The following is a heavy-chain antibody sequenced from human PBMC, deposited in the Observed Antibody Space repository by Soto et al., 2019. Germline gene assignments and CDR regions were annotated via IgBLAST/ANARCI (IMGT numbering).Heavy chain of an antibody. Sequence: GGSLRLSCAASGFTFSSYGMHWVRQAPGKGLEWVAVIWYDGSNKYYADSVKGRFTISRDNSKNTLYLQMNSLRAEDTAVYYCARDPHGLLWFGDGGYFDYWGQGTLVTVSS. CDR3: ARDPHGLLWFGDGGYFDY. D-gene: IGHD3-10*01. J-gene: IGHJ4*02. CDR2: IWYDGSNK. V-gene: IGHV3-33*01. CDR1: GFTFSSYG.